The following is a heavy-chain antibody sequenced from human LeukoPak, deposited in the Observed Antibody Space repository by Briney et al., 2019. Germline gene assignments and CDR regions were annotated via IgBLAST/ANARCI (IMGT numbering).Heavy chain of an antibody. Sequence: GGSLRLSCAASGFIFSSYAMSWVRQAPGKGLEWVSAISGSGGSTYYADSVKGRFTISRDNSKNTLYLQMSSLRAEDTAVYYCAKDYGSGSPNWFDPWGQGTLVTVSS. CDR2: ISGSGGST. J-gene: IGHJ5*02. D-gene: IGHD3-10*01. CDR3: AKDYGSGSPNWFDP. CDR1: GFIFSSYA. V-gene: IGHV3-23*01.